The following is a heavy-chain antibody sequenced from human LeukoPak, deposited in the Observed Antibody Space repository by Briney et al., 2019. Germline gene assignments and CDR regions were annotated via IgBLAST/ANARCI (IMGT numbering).Heavy chain of an antibody. D-gene: IGHD2-2*01. CDR1: GYTFTSYY. CDR2: INPNSGGT. CDR3: ASSCSSTSCSDHYYYYMDV. J-gene: IGHJ6*03. V-gene: IGHV1-2*02. Sequence: ASVKVSCKASGYTFTSYYMHWVRQAPGQGLEWMGWINPNSGGTNYAQKFQGRVTMTRDTSISTAYMELSRLRSDDTAVYYCASSCSSTSCSDHYYYYMDVWGKGTTVTVSS.